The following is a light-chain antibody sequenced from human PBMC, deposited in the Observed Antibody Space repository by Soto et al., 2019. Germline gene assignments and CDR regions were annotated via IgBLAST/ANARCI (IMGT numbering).Light chain of an antibody. CDR2: AVT. J-gene: IGLJ1*01. CDR3: CSYAGTFTYV. Sequence: QSALTQPRSVSGSPGQSVTISCTGTSSDVGGYNYVSWFQQHPGKAPKLMIYAVTERPSGVPDRFSGSKSGNTASLTISGLQFEDEADYYCCSYAGTFTYVFGTGTKVTVL. CDR1: SSDVGGYNY. V-gene: IGLV2-11*01.